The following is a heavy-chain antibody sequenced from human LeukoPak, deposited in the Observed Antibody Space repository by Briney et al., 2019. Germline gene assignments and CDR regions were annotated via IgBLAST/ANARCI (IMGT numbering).Heavy chain of an antibody. CDR2: IYYSGST. Sequence: SETLSLTCTVSGASFTSCYWSWIRQPPGRGLEWIGYIYYSGSTNYNPSLKSRVTISVDTSKNQFSLKLSSVTAADTAVYYCARTPRYYYYYYMDVWGKGTTVTVSS. CDR3: ARTPRYYYYYYMDV. J-gene: IGHJ6*03. CDR1: GASFTSCY. V-gene: IGHV4-59*01.